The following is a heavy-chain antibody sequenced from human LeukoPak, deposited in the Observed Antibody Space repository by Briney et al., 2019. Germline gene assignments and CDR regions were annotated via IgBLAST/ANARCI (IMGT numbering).Heavy chain of an antibody. D-gene: IGHD4-17*01. CDR3: ARDGRHDYGDQVDY. CDR1: GGSISSYY. J-gene: IGHJ4*02. V-gene: IGHV4-59*01. CDR2: IYYSGST. Sequence: PSETLSLTCTVSGGSISSYYWSWIRQPPGKGLEWIGYIYYSGSTNYNPSLKSRVTISVDTSKNQFSLKLSSVTAADTAVYYCARDGRHDYGDQVDYSGQGTLVTVSS.